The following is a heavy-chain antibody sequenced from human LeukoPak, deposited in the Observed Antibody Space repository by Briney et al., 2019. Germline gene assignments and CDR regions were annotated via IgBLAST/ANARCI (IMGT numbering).Heavy chain of an antibody. CDR3: GRADSSSWYDY. CDR1: GGSFSGYY. CDR2: INHSGST. Sequence: SETLSLTCAVYGGSFSGYYWSWIRQPPGKGLEWIGEINHSGSTNYNPSLKSRVTISVDTSKNQFSLKLSSVTAADTAVYYCGRADSSSWYDYWGQGTLVTVSS. J-gene: IGHJ4*02. D-gene: IGHD6-13*01. V-gene: IGHV4-34*01.